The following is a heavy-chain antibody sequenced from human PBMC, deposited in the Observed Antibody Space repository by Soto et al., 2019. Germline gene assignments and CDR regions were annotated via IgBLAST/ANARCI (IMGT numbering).Heavy chain of an antibody. CDR1: GFTVSSNY. CDR3: AKGGRQWLVTSDFNY. CDR2: VSHDGRNT. D-gene: IGHD6-19*01. J-gene: IGHJ4*02. V-gene: IGHV3-30*18. Sequence: GGSLRLSCAASGFTVSSNYMSWVCQAPGKGLEWVAVVSHDGRNTHYADSVKGRFTISRDSSKNTVSLEMTSLRAEDTAVYYCAKGGRQWLVTSDFNYWGQGALVTVSS.